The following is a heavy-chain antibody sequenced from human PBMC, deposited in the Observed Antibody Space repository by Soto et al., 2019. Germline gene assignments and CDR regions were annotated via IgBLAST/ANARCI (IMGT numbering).Heavy chain of an antibody. CDR2: ISGSGGST. D-gene: IGHD6-13*01. CDR3: AKAAAAGKVNYFDY. V-gene: IGHV3-23*01. Sequence: GGSLRLSCAASGFPFSSYAMSWVRQSPGKGLEWVSAISGSGGSTYYADSVKGRFTISRDNSKNTLYLQMNSLRAEDTAVYYCAKAAAAGKVNYFDYWGQGTLVTVSS. J-gene: IGHJ4*02. CDR1: GFPFSSYA.